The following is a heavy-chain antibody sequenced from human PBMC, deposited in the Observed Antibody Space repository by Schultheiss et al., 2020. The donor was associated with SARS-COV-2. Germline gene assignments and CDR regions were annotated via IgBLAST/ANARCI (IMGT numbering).Heavy chain of an antibody. CDR3: TTDALLFSYGMDV. J-gene: IGHJ6*02. V-gene: IGHV3-15*07. D-gene: IGHD3-10*02. Sequence: GGSLRLSCAASGFTFSSYVIHWVRQAPGKGLEWVGRIKSKTDGGTTDYAAPVKGRFTISRDDSKNTLYLQMNSLKTEDTAVYYCTTDALLFSYGMDVWGQGTTVTVSS. CDR1: GFTFSSYV. CDR2: IKSKTDGGTT.